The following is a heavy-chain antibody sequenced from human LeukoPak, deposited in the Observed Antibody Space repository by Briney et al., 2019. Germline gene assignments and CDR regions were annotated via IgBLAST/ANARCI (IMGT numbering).Heavy chain of an antibody. V-gene: IGHV3-30-3*01. CDR1: GFTFSSYA. CDR2: ISYDGSNK. CDR3: ARDRSIAVAGDAFDI. Sequence: PGGSLRLSCAASGFTFSSYAMHWVRQAPGKGLEWVAVISYDGSNKYYADSVRGRFTISRDNSKNTLYLQMNSLRAEDTAVYYCARDRSIAVAGDAFDIWGQGTMVTVSS. D-gene: IGHD6-19*01. J-gene: IGHJ3*02.